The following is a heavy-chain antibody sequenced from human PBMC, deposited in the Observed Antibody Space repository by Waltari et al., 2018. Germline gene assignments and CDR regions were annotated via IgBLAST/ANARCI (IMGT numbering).Heavy chain of an antibody. Sequence: QMQLQESGPGLVKPSETLSLTCTVSGGPFSSSSYYWGWIRQPPGRGLEWIGSIYYTGSTYDSPSLKSRVTMSVDTSEKQFSLKLNFVTAADTAVYYCARQHTTDDGDYFDYWGQGTLVTVSS. CDR1: GGPFSSSSYY. CDR2: IYYTGST. J-gene: IGHJ4*02. D-gene: IGHD4-17*01. CDR3: ARQHTTDDGDYFDY. V-gene: IGHV4-39*01.